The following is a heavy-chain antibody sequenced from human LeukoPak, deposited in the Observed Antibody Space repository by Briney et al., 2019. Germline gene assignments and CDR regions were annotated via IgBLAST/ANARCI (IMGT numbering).Heavy chain of an antibody. CDR3: ARDLEPYGSGSYFDY. J-gene: IGHJ4*02. CDR1: GFTDSSNY. V-gene: IGHV3-66*01. CDR2: IYSGGST. Sequence: GGSLRLSCAASGFTDSSNYMSWVRQAPGKGLEWVSVIYSGGSTYYADSVKGRFTISRDNSKNTLYLQMNSLRAEDTAVYYCARDLEPYGSGSYFDYWGQGTLVTVSS. D-gene: IGHD3-10*01.